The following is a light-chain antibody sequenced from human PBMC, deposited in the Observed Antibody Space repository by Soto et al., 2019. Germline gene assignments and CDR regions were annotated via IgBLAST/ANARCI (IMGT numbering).Light chain of an antibody. CDR1: QTVSSSY. J-gene: IGKJ1*01. CDR3: QQYGSSPRT. V-gene: IGKV3-20*01. CDR2: GAS. Sequence: EIVLTQAAGTLSLSPGERATLSCRASQTVSSSYLAWYQQKLGQAPRLLTYGASNRATGIPDRFSGSGSGTDFTLTISRLEPEDFAVYYCQQYGSSPRTFGQGTKVDIK.